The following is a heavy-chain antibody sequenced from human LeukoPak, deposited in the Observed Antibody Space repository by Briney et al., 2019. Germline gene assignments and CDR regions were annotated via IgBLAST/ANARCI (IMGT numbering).Heavy chain of an antibody. D-gene: IGHD6-19*01. CDR2: ISGSGGST. CDR3: AKDLGSGWTFPDY. CDR1: GFTFSSYA. V-gene: IGHV3-23*01. J-gene: IGHJ4*02. Sequence: GGSLRLSCAASGFTFSSYAVSWVRQAPGKGLKWVSAISGSGGSTYYADSVKGRFTISRDNSKNTLYLQMNSLRAEDTAVYYCAKDLGSGWTFPDYWGQGTLVTVSS.